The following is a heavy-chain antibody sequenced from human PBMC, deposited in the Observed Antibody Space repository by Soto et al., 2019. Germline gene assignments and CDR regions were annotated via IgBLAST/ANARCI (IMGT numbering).Heavy chain of an antibody. V-gene: IGHV1-24*01. CDR2: FDPEDGET. D-gene: IGHD4-17*01. CDR3: ATDSGYGDYEAILQH. Sequence: ASVKVSCKVSGYTLTELSMHWVRQAPGKGLEWMGGFDPEDGETIYAQKFQGRVTMTEDTSTDTAYMELSSLRSEDTAVYYCATDSGYGDYEAILQHWGQGTLVTVSS. J-gene: IGHJ1*01. CDR1: GYTLTELS.